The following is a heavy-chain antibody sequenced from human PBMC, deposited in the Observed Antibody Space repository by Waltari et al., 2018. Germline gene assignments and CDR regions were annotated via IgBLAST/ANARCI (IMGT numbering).Heavy chain of an antibody. CDR1: GFPFTRSA. CDR2: IVVGSGNT. D-gene: IGHD1-20*01. V-gene: IGHV1-58*02. CDR3: AARVNWNIFY. J-gene: IGHJ4*02. Sequence: QMQLVQSGPEVKKPGTSVKVSCKASGFPFTRSAMPWVRQARGQRLEWIGWIVVGSGNTNYAQKFQERVTITRDMSTSTAYMELSSLRSEDTAVYYCAARVNWNIFYWGQGTLVTVSS.